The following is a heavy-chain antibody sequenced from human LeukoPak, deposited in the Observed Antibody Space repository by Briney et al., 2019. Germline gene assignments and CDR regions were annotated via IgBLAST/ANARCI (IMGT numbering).Heavy chain of an antibody. CDR2: IYYSGST. Sequence: SETLSLTCAVYGGSFSGYYWSWIRQPPGKGLEWIGYIYYSGSTNYNPSLKSPVTISVDTSKNQFSLKLSSVTAADTAVYYCARVGDSSSWYYYYYYMDVWGKGTTVTISS. CDR1: GGSFSGYY. J-gene: IGHJ6*03. D-gene: IGHD6-13*01. V-gene: IGHV4-59*01. CDR3: ARVGDSSSWYYYYYYMDV.